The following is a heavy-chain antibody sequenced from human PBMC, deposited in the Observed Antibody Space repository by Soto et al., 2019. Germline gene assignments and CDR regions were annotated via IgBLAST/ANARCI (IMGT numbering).Heavy chain of an antibody. CDR3: ARGPRSTGALAVSDY. Sequence: GASVKVTCKASGGTFSSYAISWVRQAPGQGLEWMGGIIPIFGTANYAQKFQGRVTITADESTSTAYMELSSLRSEDTAVYYCARGPRSTGALAVSDYWGQGTLVTVSS. V-gene: IGHV1-69*13. CDR2: IIPIFGTA. CDR1: GGTFSSYA. J-gene: IGHJ4*02. D-gene: IGHD1-26*01.